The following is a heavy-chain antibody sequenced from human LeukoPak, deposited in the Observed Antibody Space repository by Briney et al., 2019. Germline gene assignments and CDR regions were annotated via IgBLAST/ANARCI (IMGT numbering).Heavy chain of an antibody. D-gene: IGHD3-10*01. CDR1: GGSFSGYY. CDR2: INHSGST. V-gene: IGHV4-34*01. CDR3: ASSNYYGSRNFDP. Sequence: SETLSLTCAVYGGSFSGYYWSWIRQPPGKGLEWIGEINHSGSTNYNPSLKSRVTISVDTSKNQFSLKLSSVTAADTAVYYCASSNYYGSRNFDPWGQGTLVTVSS. J-gene: IGHJ5*02.